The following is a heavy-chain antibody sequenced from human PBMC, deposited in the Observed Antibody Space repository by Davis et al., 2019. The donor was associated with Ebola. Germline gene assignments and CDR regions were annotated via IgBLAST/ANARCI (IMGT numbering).Heavy chain of an antibody. J-gene: IGHJ3*01. D-gene: IGHD3-22*01. CDR2: ISAYNGNT. V-gene: IGHV1-18*01. CDR3: ASGEDSSVYYLDAFDF. Sequence: ASVKVSCKASGYTFRNSAISWVRQAPGQGLEWMGWISAYNGNTNYAQILQGRVTMTTDTSTDTAYMELSSLTSEDTAMYYCASGEDSSVYYLDAFDFWGQGTQVTVSS. CDR1: GYTFRNSA.